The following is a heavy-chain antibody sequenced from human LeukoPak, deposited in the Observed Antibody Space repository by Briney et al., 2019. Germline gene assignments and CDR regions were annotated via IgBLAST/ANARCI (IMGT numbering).Heavy chain of an antibody. J-gene: IGHJ4*02. CDR1: GFTFSSYS. V-gene: IGHV3-21*01. Sequence: GGSLRLSCAASGFTFSSYSMNWVRQASGKGLEWVSSISSSSSYIYYADSVKGRFTISRDNAKNSLYLQMNSLRAEDTAVYYCARDGAPWYSSSFHAYTYFDYWGQGTLVTVSS. CDR3: ARDGAPWYSSSFHAYTYFDY. CDR2: ISSSSSYI. D-gene: IGHD6-6*01.